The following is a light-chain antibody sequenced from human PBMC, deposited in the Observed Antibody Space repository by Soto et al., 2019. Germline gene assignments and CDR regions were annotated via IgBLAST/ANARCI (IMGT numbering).Light chain of an antibody. J-gene: IGKJ1*01. CDR1: QSVLYSSNNKNS. V-gene: IGKV4-1*01. CDR3: QQYYTNRWT. Sequence: DIVMTQSPDSLAVSLGERATINCKSSQSVLYSSNNKNSVAWYQQKPGQPPQLLIYWASTRESGVPDRFSGSESGTDFTLTISSLKAEDVPVYYCQQYYTNRWTLGQGTKVDIK. CDR2: WAS.